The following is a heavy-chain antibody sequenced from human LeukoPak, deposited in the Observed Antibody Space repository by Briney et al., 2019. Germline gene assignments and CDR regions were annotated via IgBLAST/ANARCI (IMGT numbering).Heavy chain of an antibody. D-gene: IGHD1-26*01. J-gene: IGHJ5*02. V-gene: IGHV4-61*02. CDR2: IYTSGST. Sequence: SETLSLTCTVSGGSISSGSYYWSWIRQPAGKGLEWIGRIYTSGSTNYNPSLKSRVTISVDTSKNQFSLKLSSVTAADTAVYYCARDVTKAGIVGPAWGQGTLVTVSS. CDR1: GGSISSGSYY. CDR3: ARDVTKAGIVGPA.